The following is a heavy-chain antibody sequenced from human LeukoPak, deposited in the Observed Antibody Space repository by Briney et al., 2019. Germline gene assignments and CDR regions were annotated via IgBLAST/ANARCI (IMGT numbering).Heavy chain of an antibody. J-gene: IGHJ3*02. CDR2: ISSSSSTI. CDR3: ARDAGYSGSYYRERAYDAFDI. CDR1: GFTFSSYS. D-gene: IGHD1-26*01. Sequence: GGSLRLSCAASGFTFSSYSMNWVRQAPGKGLEWVSYISSSSSTIYYADSVKGRFTISRDNAKNSLYLQMNSLRAEDTAVYYCARDAGYSGSYYRERAYDAFDIWGQGTMVTVSS. V-gene: IGHV3-48*01.